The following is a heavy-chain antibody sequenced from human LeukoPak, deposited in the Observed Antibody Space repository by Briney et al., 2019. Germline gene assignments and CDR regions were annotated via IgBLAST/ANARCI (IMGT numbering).Heavy chain of an antibody. CDR3: AKGLKGLKFDY. D-gene: IGHD6-19*01. CDR1: GFTFDDYA. Sequence: PGRSLRLSCAASGFTFDDYAMHWVRQAPGKGLEWVSGISWNSGSIGYADSVKGRFTISRDNAKNSLYLQMNSLRAEDTALYYCAKGLKGLKFDYWGQGTPVTVSS. J-gene: IGHJ4*02. V-gene: IGHV3-9*01. CDR2: ISWNSGSI.